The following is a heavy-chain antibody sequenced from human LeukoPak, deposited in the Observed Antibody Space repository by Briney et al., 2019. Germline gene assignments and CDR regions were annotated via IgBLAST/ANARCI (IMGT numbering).Heavy chain of an antibody. D-gene: IGHD2-2*01. V-gene: IGHV1-69*02. CDR2: IIPILGIA. CDR3: ARTIVVPAALGDWFDP. CDR1: GGTFRCYT. Sequence: SVQVSCNASGGTFRCYTISWVRQAPGQGLEWMGRIIPILGIANYTQKFQGRVTITADNSTSTAYMELSSLRSEDTAVYYCARTIVVPAALGDWFDPWGQGTLVTVSS. J-gene: IGHJ5*02.